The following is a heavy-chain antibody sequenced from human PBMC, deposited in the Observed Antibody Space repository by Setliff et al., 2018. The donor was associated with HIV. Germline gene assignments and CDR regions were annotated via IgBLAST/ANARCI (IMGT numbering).Heavy chain of an antibody. V-gene: IGHV3-33*01. J-gene: IGHJ4*02. D-gene: IGHD5-12*01. Sequence: GGSLRLSCAASGFTFSSYGMHWVRQAPGKGLEWVAVIWYDGSNKYYADSVKGRFTISRDNSKNTLYLQMNSLRAEDTAVYYCARTYGMATFFDYWGQGTLVTVSS. CDR2: IWYDGSNK. CDR3: ARTYGMATFFDY. CDR1: GFTFSSYG.